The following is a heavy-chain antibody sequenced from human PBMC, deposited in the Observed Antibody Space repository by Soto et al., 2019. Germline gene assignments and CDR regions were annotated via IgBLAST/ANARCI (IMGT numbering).Heavy chain of an antibody. V-gene: IGHV4-4*07. CDR3: AREEASSYASRHFHD. CDR2: IYGFGVT. J-gene: IGHJ4*02. Sequence: QVQLQESGPGLVKSSETLSLTCTVSGGSMSSFYWSWIRQPAGKGLGWIARIYGFGVTNYNPSLKSRVPLSLHTAQKKFSLTLTSVTAADTAVYYCAREEASSYASRHFHDWGQGTLVTVSS. D-gene: IGHD3-16*01. CDR1: GGSMSSFY.